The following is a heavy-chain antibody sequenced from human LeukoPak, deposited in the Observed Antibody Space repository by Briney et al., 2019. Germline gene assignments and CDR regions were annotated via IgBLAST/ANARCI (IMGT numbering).Heavy chain of an antibody. CDR3: ARGHRITIFGVRYPGNYFDY. V-gene: IGHV4-4*07. D-gene: IGHD3-3*01. J-gene: IGHJ4*02. CDR2: IYTSGST. Sequence: KASETLSLTCTVSGGSISSYYWSWIRQPAGKGLEWIGRIYTSGSTNYNPSLKSRVTMSVDTSKNQFSLKLSSVTAADTAVYYCARGHRITIFGVRYPGNYFDYWGQGTLVTVSS. CDR1: GGSISSYY.